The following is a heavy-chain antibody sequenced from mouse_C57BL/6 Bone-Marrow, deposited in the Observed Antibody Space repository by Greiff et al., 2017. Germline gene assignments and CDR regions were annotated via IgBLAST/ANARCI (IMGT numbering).Heavy chain of an antibody. CDR2: IGPGSGST. CDR1: GYTFTDYY. CDR3: ARSGYYGTQFAD. D-gene: IGHD1-1*01. Sequence: QVQLQQSGAELVKPGASVKISCKASGYTFTDYYINWVKQRPGQGLEWIGKIGPGSGSTYYNEKFKGTAKLTADKSSSTAYMQLRSLTSEDSAVYFFARSGYYGTQFADWGKGTLVTVSA. J-gene: IGHJ3*01. V-gene: IGHV1-77*01.